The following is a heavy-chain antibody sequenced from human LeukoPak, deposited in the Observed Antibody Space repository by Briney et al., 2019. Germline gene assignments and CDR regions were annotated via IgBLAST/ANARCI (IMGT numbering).Heavy chain of an antibody. CDR2: SGGSGGST. Sequence: QPGGSLRLSCAASGFTFSSYAMSWVRHAPGKRLEWGSGSGGSGGSTYYADSVKGRFTTSRDNSKNTLYLQMNSLRAEDTAVYYCARMDMYYFDYWGQGTLVTVSS. V-gene: IGHV3-23*01. J-gene: IGHJ4*02. CDR1: GFTFSSYA. D-gene: IGHD2-8*01. CDR3: ARMDMYYFDY.